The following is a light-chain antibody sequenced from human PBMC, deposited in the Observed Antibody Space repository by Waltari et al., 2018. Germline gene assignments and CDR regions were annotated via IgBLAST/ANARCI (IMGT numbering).Light chain of an antibody. CDR3: HHRSNWPPVT. Sequence: EIVLTQSPATLYLSPGERATLSCRASQSVRNYLAWYQQKPGQAPRLLIYDASSRAPAIPDRFSGSGSGTDFTLTISSLEPEDFAVYYCHHRSNWPPVTFGGGTTVE. V-gene: IGKV3-11*01. CDR2: DAS. CDR1: QSVRNY. J-gene: IGKJ4*01.